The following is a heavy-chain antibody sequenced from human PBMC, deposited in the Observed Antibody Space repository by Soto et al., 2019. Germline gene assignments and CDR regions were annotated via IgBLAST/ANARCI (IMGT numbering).Heavy chain of an antibody. Sequence: SEPLSLNCTVAGGSISSYYWSWIRQPPGKGLEWIGYIYYSGSTNYNPSLKSRVTIPVDTSKNQFSLKLSSVTAADTAVYYCARARITIFGVPYSGGWFDPWGQGTLVTVSS. CDR3: ARARITIFGVPYSGGWFDP. CDR1: GGSISSYY. CDR2: IYYSGST. V-gene: IGHV4-59*01. J-gene: IGHJ5*02. D-gene: IGHD3-3*01.